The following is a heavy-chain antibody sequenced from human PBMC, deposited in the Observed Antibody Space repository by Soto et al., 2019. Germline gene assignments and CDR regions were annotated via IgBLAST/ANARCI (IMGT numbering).Heavy chain of an antibody. V-gene: IGHV3-15*07. CDR2: IKSKTDGGTT. J-gene: IGHJ6*02. CDR1: GFTFSNAW. CDR3: TTDRRGAGNWNQIYYYYYGMDV. Sequence: GGSLRLSCAASGFTFSNAWMNWVRQAPGKGLEWVGRIKSKTDGGTTDYAAPVKGRVTISRDDSKNTLYLQMNSLKTEDTAVYYCTTDRRGAGNWNQIYYYYYGMDVWGQGTTVTVSS. D-gene: IGHD1-20*01.